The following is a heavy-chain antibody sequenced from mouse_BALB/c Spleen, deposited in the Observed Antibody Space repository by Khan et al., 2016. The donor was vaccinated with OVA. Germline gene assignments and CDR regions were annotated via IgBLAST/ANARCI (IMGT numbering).Heavy chain of an antibody. CDR3: SRKYGNPFDMDY. J-gene: IGHJ4*01. V-gene: IGHV1-9*01. Sequence: QVQLQQSGGELMKPGASVKISCKASGYTFSTYWIEWVKQRPGHGLEWIGEILPGGGSINYTGKFKDKTTFTADSSSNTAYMRISSLTAEDSAVYYCSRKYGNPFDMDYWGQGTAVTVSS. CDR2: ILPGGGSI. CDR1: GYTFSTYW. D-gene: IGHD2-1*01.